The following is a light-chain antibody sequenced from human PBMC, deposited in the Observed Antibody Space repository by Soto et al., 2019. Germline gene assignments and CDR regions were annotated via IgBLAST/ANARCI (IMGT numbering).Light chain of an antibody. Sequence: ILMTQSQATLSVSPGERATLSCRASQSVSNNLAWYQQKPGQAPRLFIYDASTRATGIPARFSGSGSGTEFTLTISGLQSEDFAVYYCQQYNNWPPCTFGQGTKVEIK. CDR1: QSVSNN. J-gene: IGKJ1*01. CDR2: DAS. V-gene: IGKV3-15*01. CDR3: QQYNNWPPCT.